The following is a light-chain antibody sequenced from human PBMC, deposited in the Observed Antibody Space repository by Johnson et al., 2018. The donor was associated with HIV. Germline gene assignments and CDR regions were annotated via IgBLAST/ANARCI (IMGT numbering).Light chain of an antibody. J-gene: IGLJ1*01. Sequence: QSLLTQPPSVSAAPGQKVTISCSGSSYNIGNNYVSWYQQLPGAAPKLLIYDNNKRPSGIPDRFSGSKSGTSATLGITGLQTGDEADYYCGTWDSSLSPFGTGTKVTVL. CDR2: DNN. CDR1: SYNIGNNY. V-gene: IGLV1-51*01. CDR3: GTWDSSLSP.